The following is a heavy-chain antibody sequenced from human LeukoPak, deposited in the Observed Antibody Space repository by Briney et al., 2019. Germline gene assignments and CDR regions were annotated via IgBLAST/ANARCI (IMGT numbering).Heavy chain of an antibody. CDR3: ARPYAN. CDR1: GDSITRTANC. CDR2: IYDSGYN. Sequence: SGSLSLTCTVSGDSITRTANCWGWIRQPPGKGLDSIGSIYDSGYNYYNRSLNSRVNISVDTSKNQISLKLGSVTAAYTAVYYCARPYANWGQGILVTVSS. J-gene: IGHJ4*02. V-gene: IGHV4-39*01.